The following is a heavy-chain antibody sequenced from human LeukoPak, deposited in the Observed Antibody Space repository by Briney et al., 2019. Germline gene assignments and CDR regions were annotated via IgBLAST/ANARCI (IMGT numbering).Heavy chain of an antibody. CDR1: GGSISSYY. CDR3: ARRGGIAAAGTPYFDY. V-gene: IGHV4-59*08. J-gene: IGHJ4*02. D-gene: IGHD6-13*01. CDR2: IYYSGST. Sequence: PSETLSLTCTVSGGSISSYYWSWIRQPPGKGPEWIGYIYYSGSTNYNPSLKSRVTISVDTSKNQFSLKLSSVTAADTAVYYCARRGGIAAAGTPYFDYWGQGTLVTVSS.